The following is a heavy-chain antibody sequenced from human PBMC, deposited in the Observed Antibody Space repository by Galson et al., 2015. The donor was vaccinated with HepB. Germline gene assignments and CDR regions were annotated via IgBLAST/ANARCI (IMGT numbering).Heavy chain of an antibody. CDR1: GFIFSTYW. CDR3: ARVKRGEWYSYYYYGMDV. CDR2: IKEDGSEK. D-gene: IGHD3-10*01. J-gene: IGHJ6*02. Sequence: SLRLSCAASGFIFSTYWMNWVRQAPGKELEWVANIKEDGSEKNYVDSVKGRFTISRDNAKNSLYPQMNSLRAEDTAVYYCARVKRGEWYSYYYYGMDVWGHGTTVTVSS. V-gene: IGHV3-7*05.